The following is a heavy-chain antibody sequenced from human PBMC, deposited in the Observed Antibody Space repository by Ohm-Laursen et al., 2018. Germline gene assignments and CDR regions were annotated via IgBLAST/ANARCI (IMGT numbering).Heavy chain of an antibody. Sequence: ASVKVSCKASGYTFTSYYMHWVRQAPGQGLEWMGIINPSGGSTSYAQKFQGRVTMTRDTSTSTVYMELSRLRSDDTAVYYCARDSLDSRGDYGMDVWGQGTTVTVSS. D-gene: IGHD3-22*01. CDR2: INPSGGST. CDR1: GYTFTSYY. J-gene: IGHJ6*02. CDR3: ARDSLDSRGDYGMDV. V-gene: IGHV1-46*01.